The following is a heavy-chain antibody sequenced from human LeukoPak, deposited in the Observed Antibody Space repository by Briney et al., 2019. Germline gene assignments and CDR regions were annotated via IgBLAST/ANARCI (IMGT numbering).Heavy chain of an antibody. CDR3: AKDYGDYSVDY. CDR2: ISYDGSNK. J-gene: IGHJ4*02. CDR1: GFTFSSYG. V-gene: IGHV3-30*18. D-gene: IGHD4-17*01. Sequence: GGSLRLSCAASGFTFSSYGMHWVRQAPGKGLEWVAVISYDGSNKYYADSVKGRFTISRDNSKNTLYLQMNSLRAEDTAVYYCAKDYGDYSVDYWGQGTVVTVSS.